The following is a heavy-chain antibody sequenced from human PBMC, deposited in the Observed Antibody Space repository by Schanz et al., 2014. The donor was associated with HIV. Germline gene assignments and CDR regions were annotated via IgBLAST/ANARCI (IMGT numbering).Heavy chain of an antibody. CDR2: ISGSGGST. CDR3: ATAAVTDYSDN. Sequence: VQLVESGGGVVQPGRSLRLSCAASGFTFSSYAMNWVRQPPGKGLEWVSAISGSGGSTYYADSVKGRFTISRDNSKNTLYLQMNSLRGEDTAVYYCATAAVTDYSDNWGQGTLVTVSS. V-gene: IGHV3-23*04. CDR1: GFTFSSYA. J-gene: IGHJ4*02. D-gene: IGHD4-17*01.